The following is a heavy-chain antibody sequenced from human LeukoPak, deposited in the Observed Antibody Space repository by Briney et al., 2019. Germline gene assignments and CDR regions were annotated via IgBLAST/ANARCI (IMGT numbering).Heavy chain of an antibody. CDR3: AKDLNYYGSGSHYNDSFDI. CDR1: GFTFSSYG. D-gene: IGHD3-10*01. CDR2: IRYDGSNK. V-gene: IGHV3-30*02. J-gene: IGHJ3*02. Sequence: GGSLRLSCAASGFTFSSYGMHWVRQAPGKGLEWVAFIRYDGSNKYYADSVKGRFTISRDNSKNTLYLQMNSLRAEDTAVYYCAKDLNYYGSGSHYNDSFDIWGQGTMVTVSS.